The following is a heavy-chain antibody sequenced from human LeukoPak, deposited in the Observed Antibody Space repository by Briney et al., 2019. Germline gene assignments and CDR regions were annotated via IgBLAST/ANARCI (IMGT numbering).Heavy chain of an antibody. Sequence: GGPLRLSCAASGFTFSSYAMSWVRQAPGKGLEWVSAIRDSGSSTHYADSVKGRFTISRDNSKDTLYLQMDSLRAEDTAVYYCAKERMYNNGWFSPWGQGTLVTVSS. J-gene: IGHJ5*02. CDR3: AKERMYNNGWFSP. V-gene: IGHV3-23*01. D-gene: IGHD1-14*01. CDR1: GFTFSSYA. CDR2: IRDSGSST.